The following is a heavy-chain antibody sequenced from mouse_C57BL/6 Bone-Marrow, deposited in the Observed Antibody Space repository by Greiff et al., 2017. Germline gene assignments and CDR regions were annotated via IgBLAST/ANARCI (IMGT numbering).Heavy chain of an antibody. CDR2: IDPADGDT. J-gene: IGHJ3*01. CDR1: GFNIKDYY. V-gene: IGHV14-1*01. D-gene: IGHD1-1*01. CDR3: TTDCGSSWGFAY. Sequence: EVQVVESGAELVRPGASVKLSCTASGFNIKDYYMHWVKQRPEQGLEWIGRIDPADGDTEYAPKFQGKDTMTADTSSNTAYLQLRSLTSEDTAVYYWTTDCGSSWGFAYWGQGTLVTVSA.